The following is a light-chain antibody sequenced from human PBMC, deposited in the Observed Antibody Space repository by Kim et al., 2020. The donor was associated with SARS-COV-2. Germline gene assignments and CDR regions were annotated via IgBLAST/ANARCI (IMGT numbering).Light chain of an antibody. CDR1: SSNIGSNT. J-gene: IGLJ3*02. CDR2: TDD. V-gene: IGLV1-44*01. Sequence: QGVTLSCSGSSSNIGSNTVNWYQQFPGTAPQLLIDTDDRRPSGVSDRVSCSKSGTSASLAISALRSEDEADYYCATWDDSLDVWMFGGGTQLTVL. CDR3: ATWDDSLDVWM.